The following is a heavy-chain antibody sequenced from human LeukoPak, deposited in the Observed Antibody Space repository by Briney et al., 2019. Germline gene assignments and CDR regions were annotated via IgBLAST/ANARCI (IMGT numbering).Heavy chain of an antibody. CDR2: IIPIFGTA. J-gene: IGHJ4*02. D-gene: IGHD6-19*01. Sequence: GASVKVSRKASGGTFSSYAISWVRQAPGQGLEWMGGIIPIFGTANYAQKFQGRVTITADESTSTAYMELSSLRSEDTAVYYCARGQPGKYSSGWSPFDYWGQGTLVTVSS. V-gene: IGHV1-69*13. CDR1: GGTFSSYA. CDR3: ARGQPGKYSSGWSPFDY.